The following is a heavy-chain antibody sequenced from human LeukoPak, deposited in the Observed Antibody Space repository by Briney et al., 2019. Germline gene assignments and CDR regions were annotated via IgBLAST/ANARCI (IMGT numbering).Heavy chain of an antibody. J-gene: IGHJ4*02. Sequence: PSETLSLTCTVSDGSISSNSYYWGWIRQPPGKGLEWIGSISYSGRTYYNPSLESRVTISVDASKNQFSLELNSVTAADTAVYYCARIGAAGSVPFDYWGQGTLVTVSS. CDR1: DGSISSNSYY. D-gene: IGHD6-13*01. V-gene: IGHV4-39*01. CDR2: ISYSGRT. CDR3: ARIGAAGSVPFDY.